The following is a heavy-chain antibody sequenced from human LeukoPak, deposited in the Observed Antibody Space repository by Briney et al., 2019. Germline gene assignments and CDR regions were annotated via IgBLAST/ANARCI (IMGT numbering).Heavy chain of an antibody. J-gene: IGHJ6*03. CDR1: GGSFSGYY. V-gene: IGHV4-34*01. CDR3: ARAYRSYYYYYMDV. Sequence: PSETLSLTCAVYGGSFSGYYWSWIRQPPGEGLEWIVEINHSGSTNYNPSLKSRVAISVDTSKNQFSLKLSSVTAADTAVYYCARAYRSYYYYYMDVWGKGTTVTVSS. D-gene: IGHD3-16*02. CDR2: INHSGST.